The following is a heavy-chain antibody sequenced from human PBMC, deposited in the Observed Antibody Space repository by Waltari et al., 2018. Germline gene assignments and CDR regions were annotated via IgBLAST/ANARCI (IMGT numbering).Heavy chain of an antibody. CDR1: GYTFTSYD. V-gene: IGHV1-8*03. Sequence: QVQLVQSGAEVKKPGASVKVSCKASGYTFTSYDINWVRQATGQGLEWMGWINPNSGNTGYAQKFQGRVTTTRNTSISTAYMELSSLRSEDTAVYYCARVKSRWLLPAGPFDYWGQGTLVTVSS. J-gene: IGHJ4*02. D-gene: IGHD3-22*01. CDR2: INPNSGNT. CDR3: ARVKSRWLLPAGPFDY.